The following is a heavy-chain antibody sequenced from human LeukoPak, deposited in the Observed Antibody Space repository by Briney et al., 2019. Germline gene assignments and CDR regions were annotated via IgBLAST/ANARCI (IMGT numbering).Heavy chain of an antibody. D-gene: IGHD5-18*01. CDR3: ARAKYSYGHTHYYYYYGMDV. CDR1: GGSFSGYY. J-gene: IGHJ6*02. V-gene: IGHV4-34*01. Sequence: SETLSLTCAVYGGSFSGYYWSWIRQPPGKGLEWIGEINHSGSTNYNPSLKSRVTISVDTSKNQFSLKLSSVTAADTAVYYCARAKYSYGHTHYYYYYGMDVWGQGTTVTVSS. CDR2: INHSGST.